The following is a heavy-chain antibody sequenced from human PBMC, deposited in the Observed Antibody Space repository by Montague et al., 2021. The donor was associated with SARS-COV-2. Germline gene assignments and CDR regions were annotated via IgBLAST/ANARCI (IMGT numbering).Heavy chain of an antibody. CDR2: IYYSGST. V-gene: IGHV4-59*01. J-gene: IGHJ4*02. CDR3: ARGMGGSYLYYFDY. CDR1: GGSISSYY. D-gene: IGHD1-26*01. Sequence: SETLSLTCTVSGGSISSYYWSWIRQPPGKGLEWIGYIYYSGSTNYNPSLKSRVTILVDVSNNQFSLKLSSVTAADTAVYYCARGMGGSYLYYFDYWGQGTLVTVSS.